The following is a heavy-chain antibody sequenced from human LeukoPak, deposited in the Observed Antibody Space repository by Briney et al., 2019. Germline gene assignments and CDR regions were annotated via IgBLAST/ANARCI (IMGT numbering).Heavy chain of an antibody. CDR1: GFTFSSYG. J-gene: IGHJ4*02. D-gene: IGHD3-3*01. CDR3: AKDPDYDFWSGTLDY. CDR2: KRYDGSNK. V-gene: IGHV3-30*02. Sequence: PGGSLRLSCAASGFTFSSYGMHWVRQAPGKGLEWVALKRYDGSNKYYADSVKGRFTISRDNSKNTLYLQMNSLRAEDTAVYYCAKDPDYDFWSGTLDYWGQGTMVTVSS.